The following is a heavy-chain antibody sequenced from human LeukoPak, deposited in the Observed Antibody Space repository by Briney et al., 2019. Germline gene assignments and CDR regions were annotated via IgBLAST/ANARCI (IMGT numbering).Heavy chain of an antibody. V-gene: IGHV1-69*13. D-gene: IGHD5-18*01. CDR3: ASGYSYGRYDYYYYGMDV. Sequence: AASVKVSFTASGGTFSSYAISWVRQATGQGLEWMGGIIPIFGTANYSQKFQGRVTITADESTSTAYMELSSLRSEDTAVYYCASGYSYGRYDYYYYGMDVWGQGTTVTVSS. J-gene: IGHJ6*02. CDR1: GGTFSSYA. CDR2: IIPIFGTA.